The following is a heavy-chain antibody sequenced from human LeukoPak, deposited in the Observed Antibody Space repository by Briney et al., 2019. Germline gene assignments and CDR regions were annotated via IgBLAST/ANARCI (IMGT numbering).Heavy chain of an antibody. D-gene: IGHD4-17*01. V-gene: IGHV3-53*01. Sequence: GGSLTLSCEVSGFGVRVNHMAWVRQGLGKGLEWVAVILPGGVTHYTDSLRDRFSISTGKSKNVLYLQMDTLRAEDTALYYCVRERDYDTYFDYWGRGTLVTVSS. CDR2: ILPGGVT. CDR3: VRERDYDTYFDY. CDR1: GFGVRVNH. J-gene: IGHJ4*02.